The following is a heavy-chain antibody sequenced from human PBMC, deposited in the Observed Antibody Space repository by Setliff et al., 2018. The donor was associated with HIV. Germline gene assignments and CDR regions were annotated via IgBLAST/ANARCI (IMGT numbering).Heavy chain of an antibody. D-gene: IGHD4-17*01. CDR3: ARHRDYGPHYYYYMDV. V-gene: IGHV4-4*08. CDR2: IYSSGNT. CDR1: GGSISGYF. J-gene: IGHJ6*03. Sequence: LSLTCTVSGGSISGYFWSWIRQPPGKRLEWIGYIYSSGNTDYNPSLKTRVTISVDTSKDQFSLKLSSVTAADTAVYYCARHRDYGPHYYYYMDVWGKGTTVTVSS.